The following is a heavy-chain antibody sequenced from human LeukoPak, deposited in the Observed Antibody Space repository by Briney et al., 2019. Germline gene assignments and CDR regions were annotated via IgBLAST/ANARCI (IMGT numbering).Heavy chain of an antibody. CDR2: IYHSGST. CDR1: GGSISSGSYY. Sequence: ASETLSLTCTVSGGSISSGSYYWSWIRQPPGKGLEWIGSIYHSGSTYYNPSLKSRVTISVDTSKNQFSLKLSSVTAADTAVYYCAREVYYYDSSGYYPLYYFDYWGQGTLVTVSS. D-gene: IGHD3-22*01. J-gene: IGHJ4*02. CDR3: AREVYYYDSSGYYPLYYFDY. V-gene: IGHV4-39*07.